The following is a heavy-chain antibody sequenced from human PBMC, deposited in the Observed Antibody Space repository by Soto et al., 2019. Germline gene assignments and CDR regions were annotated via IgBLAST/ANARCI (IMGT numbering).Heavy chain of an antibody. CDR2: IKSKTDGGTT. CDR1: GFTFSNAW. J-gene: IGHJ4*02. CDR3: TTALRYSYGSLTGQTLLLSI. Sequence: EVQLVESGGGLVKPGGSLRLSCAASGFTFSNAWMSWVRQAPGKGLEWVGRIKSKTDGGTTDYAAPVKGRFTISRDDSKNTLYLQMNSLKTEDTAVYYCTTALRYSYGSLTGQTLLLSIWGQGTLVTVSS. D-gene: IGHD5-18*01. V-gene: IGHV3-15*01.